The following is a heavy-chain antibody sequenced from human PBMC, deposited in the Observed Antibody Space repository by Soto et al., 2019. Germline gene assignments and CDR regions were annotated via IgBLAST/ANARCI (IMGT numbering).Heavy chain of an antibody. CDR2: INHSGSI. D-gene: IGHD2-8*01. J-gene: IGHJ4*02. CDR3: ARGNGMLLAVQGDAPDKYYLDS. Sequence: SETLSLTGAVYGGSFSGYYWSWIRQPRGKGLEWIGEINHSGSINYNPSLKSRVTISVDTSKNQFSLKLRSVTAADTAIYYCARGNGMLLAVQGDAPDKYYLDSWSQGTLVTVSS. CDR1: GGSFSGYY. V-gene: IGHV4-34*01.